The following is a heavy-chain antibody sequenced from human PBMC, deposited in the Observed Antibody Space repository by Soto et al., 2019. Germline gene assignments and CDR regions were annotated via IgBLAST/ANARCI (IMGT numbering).Heavy chain of an antibody. CDR1: GFTFSSYG. D-gene: IGHD2-15*01. CDR3: ARDGYFSGGSCYSVPVYDY. Sequence: LRLSCAASGFTFSSYGMHWVRQAPGKGLEWVAVIWYDGSNKYYADSVKGRFTISRDNSKNTLYLQMNSLRAEDTAVYYCARDGYFSGGSCYSVPVYDYWGQGTLVTVSS. J-gene: IGHJ4*02. CDR2: IWYDGSNK. V-gene: IGHV3-33*01.